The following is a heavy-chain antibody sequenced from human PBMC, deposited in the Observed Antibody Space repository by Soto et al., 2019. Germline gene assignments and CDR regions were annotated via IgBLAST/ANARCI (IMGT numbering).Heavy chain of an antibody. V-gene: IGHV1-8*01. CDR2: MNPNSGNT. Sequence: ASVKVSCKASGYTFTSYDINWVRQATGQGLERMGWMNPNSGNTGYAQKFQGRVTMTRNTSISTAYMELSSLRSEDTAVYYCARAYYDFWSGYYDNWFDPWGQGTLVTVSS. CDR3: ARAYYDFWSGYYDNWFDP. D-gene: IGHD3-3*01. CDR1: GYTFTSYD. J-gene: IGHJ5*02.